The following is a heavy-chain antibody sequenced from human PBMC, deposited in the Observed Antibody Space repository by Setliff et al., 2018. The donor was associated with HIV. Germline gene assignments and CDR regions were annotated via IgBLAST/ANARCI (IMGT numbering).Heavy chain of an antibody. Sequence: SETLSLTCTVSGGSISGSSYYWGWIRQPPGKGLEWIVSLSYSGSTYYNPSLKSRVTISVDTSKNQFSLNLSSVPAADTAVYYCARVKYNSGWLRPPHYFDNWGQGALVTVSS. V-gene: IGHV4-39*07. D-gene: IGHD6-19*01. CDR1: GGSISGSSYY. CDR3: ARVKYNSGWLRPPHYFDN. J-gene: IGHJ4*02. CDR2: LSYSGST.